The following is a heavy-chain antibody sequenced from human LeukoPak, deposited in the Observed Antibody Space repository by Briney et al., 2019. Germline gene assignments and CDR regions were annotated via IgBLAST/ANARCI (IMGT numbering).Heavy chain of an antibody. CDR3: ARDALTTVTSGPAFDI. J-gene: IGHJ3*02. CDR1: GYSISGGYY. D-gene: IGHD4-17*01. Sequence: SETLSLTCTVSGYSISGGYYWGWIRQPPGKGLEWIGSIYHSGSTYYNPSLKSRVTISVDTSKNQFSLKLSSVTAADTAVYYCARDALTTVTSGPAFDIWGQGTMVTVSS. V-gene: IGHV4-38-2*02. CDR2: IYHSGST.